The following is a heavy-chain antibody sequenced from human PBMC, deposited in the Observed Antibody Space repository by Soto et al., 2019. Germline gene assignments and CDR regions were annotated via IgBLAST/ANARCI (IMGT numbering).Heavy chain of an antibody. V-gene: IGHV4-28*03. Sequence: SETLSLTCAVSGYSISSSNWWGWIRQPPGKGLEWIGYIYYSGSTNYNPSLKSRVTISVDTSKNQFSLKLSSVTAADTAVYYCARVGRDYGDSIYYYGMDVWGQGTTVTVSS. D-gene: IGHD4-17*01. CDR1: GYSISSSNW. CDR2: IYYSGST. J-gene: IGHJ6*02. CDR3: ARVGRDYGDSIYYYGMDV.